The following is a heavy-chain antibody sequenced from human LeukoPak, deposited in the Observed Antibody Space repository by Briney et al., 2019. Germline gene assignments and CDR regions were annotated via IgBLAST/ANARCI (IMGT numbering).Heavy chain of an antibody. CDR3: AKGGHIVVVTADDAFDI. V-gene: IGHV3-23*01. CDR1: GFTFSSYA. Sequence: GGSLRLSCAASGFTFSSYAMSWVRQAPGKGLEWVSAISGSGGSTYYADSVRGRFTISRDNSKNTLYLQMNSLRAEDTAVYYCAKGGHIVVVTADDAFDIWGQGTMVTVSS. CDR2: ISGSGGST. J-gene: IGHJ3*02. D-gene: IGHD2-21*02.